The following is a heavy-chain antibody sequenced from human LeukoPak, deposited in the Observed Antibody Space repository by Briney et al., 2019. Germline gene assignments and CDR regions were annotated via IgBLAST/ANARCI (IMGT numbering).Heavy chain of an antibody. CDR1: GFTVSSNY. CDR3: AKDPYYDILTGYGDY. J-gene: IGHJ4*02. D-gene: IGHD3-9*01. Sequence: GGSLRLSCAASGFTVSSNYMSWVRQAPGKGLEWVSAISGSGGSTYYADSVKGRFTISRDNSKNTLYLQMNSLRAEDTAVYYCAKDPYYDILTGYGDYWGQGTLVTVSS. V-gene: IGHV3-23*01. CDR2: ISGSGGST.